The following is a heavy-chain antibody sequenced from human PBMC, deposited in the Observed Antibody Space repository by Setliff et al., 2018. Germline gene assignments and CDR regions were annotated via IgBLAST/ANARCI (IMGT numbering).Heavy chain of an antibody. J-gene: IGHJ4*02. CDR3: CSGSYLFVY. CDR2: ISTSGDNT. D-gene: IGHD1-26*01. CDR1: GFTFSSYA. V-gene: IGHV3-23*01. Sequence: GGSLRLSCVTSGFTFSSYAMAWVRQAPGKGLEWVSSISTSGDNTYNVDSVKGRFTISRDSSKNTLYLQLNSLRAEDTAVYYCCSGSYLFVYWGQGSLVTVS.